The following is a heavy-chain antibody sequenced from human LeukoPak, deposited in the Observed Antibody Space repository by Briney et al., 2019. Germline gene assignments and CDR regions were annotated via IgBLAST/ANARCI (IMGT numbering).Heavy chain of an antibody. D-gene: IGHD6-13*01. V-gene: IGHV3-11*06. J-gene: IGHJ4*02. Sequence: GGSLRLSCAASGFTFSDYYMSWIRQAPGKGLEWVSYISSSSSYTNYADSVKGRFTISRDNAKSSLYLQMNSLRAEDTAVYYCARYGQQLVSDYWGQGTLLTVSS. CDR1: GFTFSDYY. CDR3: ARYGQQLVSDY. CDR2: ISSSSSYT.